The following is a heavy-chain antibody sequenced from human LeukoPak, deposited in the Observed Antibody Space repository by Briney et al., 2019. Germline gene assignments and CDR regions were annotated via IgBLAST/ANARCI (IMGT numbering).Heavy chain of an antibody. CDR1: GGSISSYY. J-gene: IGHJ4*02. CDR3: ARAPPYDYVWGSYRYTVYFDY. V-gene: IGHV4-59*01. CDR2: IYYSGST. D-gene: IGHD3-16*02. Sequence: SETLSLTCTVSGGSISSYYWSWIRQPPGKGLEWVGYIYYSGSTNYNPSLKSRVTISVDTSKNQFSLKRSSVTAADTAVYYCARAPPYDYVWGSYRYTVYFDYWGQGTLVTVSS.